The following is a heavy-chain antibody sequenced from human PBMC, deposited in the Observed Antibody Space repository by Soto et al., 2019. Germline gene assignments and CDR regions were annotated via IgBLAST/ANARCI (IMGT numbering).Heavy chain of an antibody. J-gene: IGHJ6*04. D-gene: IGHD3-10*02. CDR3: AGNSVRGVIYSYYYCGMDV. V-gene: IGHV3-33*01. Sequence: QVQLVESGGGVVQPGRSLRLSCAASGFTFSSYGMHWVRQAPGKGLEWVAVIWYDGSNKYYADSVKGRFTISRDISKNTLYLQMNRPRDAGTAVYYCAGNSVRGVIYSYYYCGMDVLGEGTTVVVSS. CDR2: IWYDGSNK. CDR1: GFTFSSYG.